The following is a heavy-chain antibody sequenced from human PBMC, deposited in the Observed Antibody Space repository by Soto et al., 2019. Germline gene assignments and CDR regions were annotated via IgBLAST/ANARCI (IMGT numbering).Heavy chain of an antibody. V-gene: IGHV3-23*01. D-gene: IGHD2-2*01. CDR2: ISGSGGST. Sequence: EVQLLESGGGLVQPGGSLRLSCAASGFTFSSYAMSWVRQAPGKGLEWVSAISGSGGSTYYADSVKGRFTISRDNSKNTLYLQMNSLRAEDTAVYYCAKDGHCSSTSCYDIDYWGQGTLVTVSS. J-gene: IGHJ4*02. CDR1: GFTFSSYA. CDR3: AKDGHCSSTSCYDIDY.